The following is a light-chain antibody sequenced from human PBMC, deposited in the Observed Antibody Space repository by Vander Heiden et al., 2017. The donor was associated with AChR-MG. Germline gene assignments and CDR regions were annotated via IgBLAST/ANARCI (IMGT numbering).Light chain of an antibody. CDR1: QGVSSS. V-gene: IGKV3-15*01. CDR3: QQDNNWPWT. Sequence: EIVMTQSPATLSVSPGERGTLSCRASQGVSSSVAWHQQKPGQAPRLLIFGASTRATGIPARFSGSGSGTEFTLTISSLQSEDFAVYYCQQDNNWPWTFGQGTKVEIK. CDR2: GAS. J-gene: IGKJ1*01.